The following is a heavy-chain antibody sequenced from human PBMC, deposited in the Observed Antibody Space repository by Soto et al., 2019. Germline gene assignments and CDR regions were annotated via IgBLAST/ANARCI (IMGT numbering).Heavy chain of an antibody. D-gene: IGHD1-26*01. J-gene: IGHJ3*02. CDR2: INHSGST. CDR1: GGSFSGYY. V-gene: IGHV4-34*01. Sequence: QVQLQQWGAGLLKPSETLSLTCAVYGGSFSGYYWSWIRQPPGKGLEWIGEINHSGSTNYNPSLKSRVTISVDTSKNQFSLKLSSVTAADTAVYYCARGWDDAFDIWGQGTMVTVS. CDR3: ARGWDDAFDI.